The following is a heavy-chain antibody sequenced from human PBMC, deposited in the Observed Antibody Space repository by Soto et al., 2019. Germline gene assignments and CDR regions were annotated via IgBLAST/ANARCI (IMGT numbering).Heavy chain of an antibody. CDR1: GGSISSYY. Sequence: QVQLQESGPGLVKPSETLSLTCTVSGGSISSYYWSWIRQPPGKGLEWIGYIYYSGSTNYNPSLQSRATIPVDTSKNQFPLGGGGGGGGGGGVYSCASRYGDAFDLWGQGTMVTVSS. CDR2: IYYSGST. V-gene: IGHV4-59*01. CDR3: ASRYGDAFDL. J-gene: IGHJ3*01. D-gene: IGHD3-9*01.